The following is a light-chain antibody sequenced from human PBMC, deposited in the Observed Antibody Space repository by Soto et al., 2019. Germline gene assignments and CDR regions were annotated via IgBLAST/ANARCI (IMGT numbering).Light chain of an antibody. CDR2: DAS. Sequence: EIVLTQSPATLSLSPGERATLSCRASQSVSNFLAWYLQRPGQAPRLLIFDASKRAAGVPARFSGSGSGIDFTLTISILEPEDFAVYYCQQRSSWPITFGQGTRLEIK. CDR1: QSVSNF. CDR3: QQRSSWPIT. V-gene: IGKV3-11*01. J-gene: IGKJ5*01.